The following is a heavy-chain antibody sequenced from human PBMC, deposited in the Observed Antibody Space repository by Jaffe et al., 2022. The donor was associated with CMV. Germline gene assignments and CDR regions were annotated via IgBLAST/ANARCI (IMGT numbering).Heavy chain of an antibody. CDR3: ARLGGYNYYDSSGYHWFDP. D-gene: IGHD3-22*01. CDR1: GYSFTSYW. J-gene: IGHJ5*02. Sequence: EVQLVQSGAEVKKPGESLKISCKGSGYSFTSYWIGWVRQMPGKGLEWMGIIYPGDSDTRYSPSFQGQVTISADKSISTAYLQWSSLKASDTAMYYCARLGGYNYYDSSGYHWFDPWGQGTLVTVSS. CDR2: IYPGDSDT. V-gene: IGHV5-51*01.